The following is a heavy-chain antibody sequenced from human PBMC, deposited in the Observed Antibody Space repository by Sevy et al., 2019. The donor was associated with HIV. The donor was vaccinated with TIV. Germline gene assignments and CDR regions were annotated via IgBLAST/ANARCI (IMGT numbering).Heavy chain of an antibody. CDR1: GFTFRGYG. J-gene: IGHJ3*01. Sequence: GGSLRLSCAASGFTFRGYGMHWVRQAPGKALEWVGIIWDDGTNEHYSDSFQGRFIISRDNSKNIVYLKMTGLRGDDTAVYFCAGDWGGGVEGAITDGIDLWGQRTMFTVSS. D-gene: IGHD5-12*01. CDR3: AGDWGGGVEGAITDGIDL. CDR2: IWDDGTNE. V-gene: IGHV3-33*01.